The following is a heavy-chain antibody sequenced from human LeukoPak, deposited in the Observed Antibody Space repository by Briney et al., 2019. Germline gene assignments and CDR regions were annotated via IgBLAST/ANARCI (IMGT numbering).Heavy chain of an antibody. V-gene: IGHV3-11*01. CDR3: ARRESRGFSSYIDY. CDR1: GFTFSDYY. D-gene: IGHD2-15*01. CDR2: ISSSGSTI. Sequence: GGSLRLSCAASGFTFSDYYMSWIRQAPGKGLEWVSYISSSGSTIYYADSVKGRFTISRDSAKNSLYLQMNSLRAEDTAVYYCARRESRGFSSYIDYWGQGTLVTVSS. J-gene: IGHJ4*02.